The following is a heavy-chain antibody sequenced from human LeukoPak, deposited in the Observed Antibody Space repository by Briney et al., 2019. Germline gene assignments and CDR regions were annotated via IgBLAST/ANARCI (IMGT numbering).Heavy chain of an antibody. D-gene: IGHD5-24*01. CDR2: IRSDGSKT. CDR1: GFTFSDYY. V-gene: IGHV3-30*02. Sequence: GGSLRLSCAASGFTFSDYYMSWIGQAPGKGVEWVTFIRSDGSKTHYADSVKGRFTISRDNSKNTLYLQIDNLRVDDTAVYYCAKGRGKDGQNLFDYWGQGTLITVSS. J-gene: IGHJ4*02. CDR3: AKGRGKDGQNLFDY.